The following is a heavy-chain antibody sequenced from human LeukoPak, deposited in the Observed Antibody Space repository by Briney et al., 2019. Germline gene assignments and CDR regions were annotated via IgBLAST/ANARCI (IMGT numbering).Heavy chain of an antibody. J-gene: IGHJ5*02. D-gene: IGHD2-2*01. CDR1: GWSFNDYY. Sequence: SETLSLTCAVYGWSFNDYYWNWIRQPPGKGLEWIGEINARGDTNYNPSLKSRVTISVDTSKKQFSLRLTSMIAADPALYYCARAQVPAARGYNWFAPWGQGTLVTVSS. V-gene: IGHV4-34*01. CDR3: ARAQVPAARGYNWFAP. CDR2: INARGDT.